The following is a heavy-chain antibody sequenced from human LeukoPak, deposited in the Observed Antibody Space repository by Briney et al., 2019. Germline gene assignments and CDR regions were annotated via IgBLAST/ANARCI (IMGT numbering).Heavy chain of an antibody. CDR1: GGSISTSSYY. V-gene: IGHV4-39*07. CDR3: ARGRSLYFDY. Sequence: PSETLSLTCTVSGGSISTSSYYWGWIRQPPGKGLEWIGSIYHSRSTYYNASLKSRATISADTSKNQFSLKLSSVTAADTAVYYCARGRSLYFDYWGQGTLVTVSS. J-gene: IGHJ4*02. CDR2: IYHSRST.